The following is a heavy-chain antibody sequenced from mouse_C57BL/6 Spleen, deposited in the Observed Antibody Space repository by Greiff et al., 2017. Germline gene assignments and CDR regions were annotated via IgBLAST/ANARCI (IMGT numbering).Heavy chain of an antibody. CDR3: TNPIYYYGSSAY. D-gene: IGHD1-1*01. V-gene: IGHV14-1*01. Sequence: EVKLVESGAELVRPGASVKLSCTASGFNIKDYYMHWVKQRPEQGLEWIGRIDPEDGDTEYAPQFPGKATMPADTSANTADLQLSSLTSEDTAVYYCTNPIYYYGSSAYWGQGTLVTVSA. J-gene: IGHJ3*01. CDR1: GFNIKDYY. CDR2: IDPEDGDT.